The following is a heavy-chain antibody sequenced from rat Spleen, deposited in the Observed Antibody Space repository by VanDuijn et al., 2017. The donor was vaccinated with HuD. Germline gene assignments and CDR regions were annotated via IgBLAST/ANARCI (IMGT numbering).Heavy chain of an antibody. V-gene: IGHV2-6*01. D-gene: IGHD1-10*01. CDR2: VSSGGNT. Sequence: QVQLKESGPGLVQPSQTLSLTCTVSGFSPTNYHVSWVRQPPGKGLEWIAAVSSGGNTYYDSTLKSRLSISRDTSKSQVFLKMNSLQTENIATYCCATRDNNYAYWGQGVIVTVSA. J-gene: IGHJ2*01. CDR3: ATRDNNYAY. CDR1: GFSPTNYH.